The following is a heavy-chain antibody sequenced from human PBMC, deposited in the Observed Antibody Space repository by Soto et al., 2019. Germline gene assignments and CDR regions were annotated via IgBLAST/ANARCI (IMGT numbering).Heavy chain of an antibody. D-gene: IGHD2-2*01. CDR2: MSGSGGST. CDR1: GFTFSSYA. J-gene: IGHJ4*02. V-gene: IGHV3-23*01. Sequence: PGGSLRLSCAASGFTFSSYAMSWVRQAPGKGLEWVAAMSGSGGSTYYADSVQGRFTISRDNSDNTLYLQMHSLRAEGTAVYYCAKVSAASRPYYFDYWGQGTLVTVSS. CDR3: AKVSAASRPYYFDY.